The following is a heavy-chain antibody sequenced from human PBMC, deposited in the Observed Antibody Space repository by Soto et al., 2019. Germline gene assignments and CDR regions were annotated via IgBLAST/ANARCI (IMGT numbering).Heavy chain of an antibody. CDR1: GYTFTSYA. CDR2: INAGNGNT. V-gene: IGHV1-3*01. Sequence: ASVKVSCKSSGYTFTSYAMHWVRQAPGQRLEWMGWINAGNGNTKYSQKFQGRVTITRDTSASTAYMELSSLRSEDTAVYYCASPRRYCSSTSCYYYYGMDVWGQGTTVTVSS. D-gene: IGHD2-2*01. CDR3: ASPRRYCSSTSCYYYYGMDV. J-gene: IGHJ6*02.